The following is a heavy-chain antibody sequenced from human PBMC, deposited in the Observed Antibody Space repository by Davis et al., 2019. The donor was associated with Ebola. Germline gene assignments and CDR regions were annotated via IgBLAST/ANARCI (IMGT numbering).Heavy chain of an antibody. V-gene: IGHV4-61*09. CDR2: IYTSGST. J-gene: IGHJ4*02. Sequence: LRLSCTVSGGSISSGSYYWSWIRQPAGKGLEWIGHIYTSGSTNYNPSLKSRVTMSVDTSKNQFSLKLSSVTAADTAVYYCARVAVTRGYFDYWGQGTLVTVSS. D-gene: IGHD2-15*01. CDR3: ARVAVTRGYFDY. CDR1: GGSISSGSYY.